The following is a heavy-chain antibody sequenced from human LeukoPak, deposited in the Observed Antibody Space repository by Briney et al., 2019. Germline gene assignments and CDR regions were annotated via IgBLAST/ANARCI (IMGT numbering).Heavy chain of an antibody. D-gene: IGHD3-10*01. CDR3: AADLKDLFRGFDP. Sequence: SVKVSCKASGGTFSSYAISRVRQAPGQGLEWMGGIIPDFGTANYAQKFQGRVTITTDASTGTAYMELSSLRSEDTAVYYCAADLKDLFRGFDPWGQGTLVTVSS. CDR2: IIPDFGTA. V-gene: IGHV1-69*05. J-gene: IGHJ5*02. CDR1: GGTFSSYA.